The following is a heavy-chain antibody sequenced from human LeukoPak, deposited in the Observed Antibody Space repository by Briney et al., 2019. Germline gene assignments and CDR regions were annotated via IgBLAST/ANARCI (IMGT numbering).Heavy chain of an antibody. D-gene: IGHD2-15*01. J-gene: IGHJ4*02. CDR2: FDPEDGET. V-gene: IGHV1-24*01. CDR1: GYTLTELS. CDR3: ARADYCSGGSCYSGNFDY. Sequence: ASVKVSCKVSGYTLTELSMHWVRQAPGKGLEWMGGFDPEDGETIYAQKFQGRVTMTEDTSTDTAYMELSSLRSEDTAVYYCARADYCSGGSCYSGNFDYWGQGTLVTVSS.